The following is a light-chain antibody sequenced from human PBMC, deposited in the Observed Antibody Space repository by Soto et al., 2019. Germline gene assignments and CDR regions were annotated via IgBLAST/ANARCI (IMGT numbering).Light chain of an antibody. V-gene: IGLV4-69*01. CDR2: LNSDGSH. Sequence: QPVLTQSPSASASLGASVKLTCTLSSGHSSYAIAWHQQQPDKGPRYLMKLNSDGSHSKGDGIPDRLSGSSSGAERHLTISSLQSEDEADYYCQTWGTAIHDVIFGGGTKLTVL. J-gene: IGLJ2*01. CDR3: QTWGTAIHDVI. CDR1: SGHSSYA.